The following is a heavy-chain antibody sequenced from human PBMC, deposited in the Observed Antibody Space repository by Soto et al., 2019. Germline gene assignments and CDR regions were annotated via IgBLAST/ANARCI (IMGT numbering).Heavy chain of an antibody. J-gene: IGHJ3*02. CDR2: INPATGAA. CDR3: ARGGGVGVAGSAAFDM. CDR1: GYPVTAYY. D-gene: IGHD3-3*01. Sequence: QLHLAQSGAVVKKPGASVTVSCSASGYPVTAYYMHWVRQAPGRGLEWMGGINPATGAAKYTQTFQGRVTMTRDTSTSTVSMELSGLTSEDPAVFYCARGGGVGVAGSAAFDMWGQGTLVTVSS. V-gene: IGHV1-2*02.